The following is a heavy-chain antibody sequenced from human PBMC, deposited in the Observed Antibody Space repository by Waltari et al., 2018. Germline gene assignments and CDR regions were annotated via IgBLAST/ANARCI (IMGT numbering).Heavy chain of an antibody. CDR1: GGSFSGYS. J-gene: IGHJ5*02. D-gene: IGHD6-6*01. CDR3: ARQTGSSPEDWFDP. Sequence: QVQLQQWGAGLLKPSETLSLTCAVYGGSFSGYSCSWIRQPPGKGLEWIGEINHSGSTNYNPSLKSRVTISVDTSKNQFSLKLSSVTAADTAVYYCARQTGSSPEDWFDPWGQGTLVTVSS. CDR2: INHSGST. V-gene: IGHV4-34*01.